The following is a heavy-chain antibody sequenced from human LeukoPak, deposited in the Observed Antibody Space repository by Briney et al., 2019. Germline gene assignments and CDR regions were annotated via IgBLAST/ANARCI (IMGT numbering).Heavy chain of an antibody. CDR2: IYPGDSDT. D-gene: IGHD3-10*01. CDR1: GYSFTSYW. V-gene: IGHV5-51*01. CDR3: ARQTSLLWSGELLQQHYFDY. Sequence: GESLKISCKGSGYSFTSYWIGWVRQMPGKGLEWMGIIYPGDSDTRYSPSFQGQVTISADKSISTAYLQWSSLKASDTAMYYCARQTSLLWSGELLQQHYFDYWGQGTLVTVSS. J-gene: IGHJ4*02.